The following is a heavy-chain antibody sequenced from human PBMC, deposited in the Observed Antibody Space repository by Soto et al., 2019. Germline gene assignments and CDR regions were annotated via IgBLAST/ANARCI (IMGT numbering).Heavy chain of an antibody. CDR3: ARDRATSGHSDIDS. V-gene: IGHV3-30*03. D-gene: IGHD3-22*01. Sequence: QVQLVESGGGVVQPGRSLRLSCTASGFTFSNYAVHWVRQAPGKGLEWLTLISYDGANTQYADSVKGRFAVSRDNSENTVFLQMNSLTTEDTGIFYCARDRATSGHSDIDSWGQGTLVSVSS. CDR1: GFTFSNYA. J-gene: IGHJ4*02. CDR2: ISYDGANT.